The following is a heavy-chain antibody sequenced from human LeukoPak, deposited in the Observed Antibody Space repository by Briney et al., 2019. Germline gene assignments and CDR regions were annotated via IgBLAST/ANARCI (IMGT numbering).Heavy chain of an antibody. V-gene: IGHV3-74*03. Sequence: GGSLRLSCATSGFTLKNYWMSWLRRAPGKGLEWVSRSKYDGSTAMYAESVKGRFTISRDNARGTLYLQMNSLRVDDTAVHYCAKSDWFDPCGRGNLVTVSS. CDR3: AKSDWFDP. J-gene: IGHJ5*02. CDR1: GFTLKNYW. CDR2: SKYDGSTA.